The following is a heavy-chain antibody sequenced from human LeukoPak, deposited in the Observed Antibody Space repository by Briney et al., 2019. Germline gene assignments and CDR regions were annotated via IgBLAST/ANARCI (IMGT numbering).Heavy chain of an antibody. D-gene: IGHD2-21*01. CDR1: GLTFSNYA. J-gene: IGHJ4*02. V-gene: IGHV3-7*01. CDR2: IQKDGSQK. Sequence: GGSLRLSCAASGLTFSNYAMSWVRQAPGKGLEWVASIQKDGSQKYYLESVKGRFTISRDNTKNSLYLHMSSLRADDTAVYFCATVAGYFDYWGQGTLVTVSS. CDR3: ATVAGYFDY.